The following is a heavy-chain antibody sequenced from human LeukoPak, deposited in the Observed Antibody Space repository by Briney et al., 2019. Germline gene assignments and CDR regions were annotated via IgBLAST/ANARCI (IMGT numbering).Heavy chain of an antibody. V-gene: IGHV1-69*13. CDR3: ARAGSYAHAFDI. J-gene: IGHJ3*02. Sequence: SVKVSCKASGGTFSSYAISWVRQAPGQGLEWMGGIIPIFGTANYAQEFQGRVTITADESTSTAYMELSSLRSEDTAVYYCARAGSYAHAFDIWGQGTMVTVSS. CDR2: IIPIFGTA. CDR1: GGTFSSYA. D-gene: IGHD1-26*01.